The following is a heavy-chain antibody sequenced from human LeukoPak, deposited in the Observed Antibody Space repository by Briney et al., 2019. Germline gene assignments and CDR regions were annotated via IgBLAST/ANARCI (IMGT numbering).Heavy chain of an antibody. CDR3: ARDREQQLVPGWFDP. J-gene: IGHJ5*02. D-gene: IGHD6-13*01. CDR2: INPNSGGT. CDR1: GYTFTGYY. Sequence: ASVKVSCKASGYTFTGYYMHWVRQAPGQGLEWMGRINPNSGGTNYAQKFQGRVTMTRDTSISTAYMELSRLRSDDTAVYYCARDREQQLVPGWFDPWGQGTLVTVS. V-gene: IGHV1-2*06.